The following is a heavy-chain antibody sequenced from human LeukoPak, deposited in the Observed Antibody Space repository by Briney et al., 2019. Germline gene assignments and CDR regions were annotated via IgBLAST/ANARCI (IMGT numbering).Heavy chain of an antibody. Sequence: SETLSLTCTVSGGSISTYYWSWIRQPPGTRLEWIGYIYYSGTTNYNPSFKGRVTMSVDTSKNQFSLKLSSVTAADTAVYYCARGAVVNGLDVWGQGTTVTVSS. CDR3: ARGAVVNGLDV. J-gene: IGHJ6*02. D-gene: IGHD3-16*02. CDR1: GGSISTYY. V-gene: IGHV4-59*01. CDR2: IYYSGTT.